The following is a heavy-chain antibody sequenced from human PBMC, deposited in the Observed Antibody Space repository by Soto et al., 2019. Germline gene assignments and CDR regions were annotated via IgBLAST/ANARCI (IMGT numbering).Heavy chain of an antibody. Sequence: EVQLLESGGGLVQPGGSLRLSCAASGFTFSSYAMSWFRQAPGKGLEWVSAISGSGGSTYYADSVKGRFTISRDNSKNTLSLQMNSLRAEDTAVYYCAKGSQLWLTDFDDWGQGTLVTVSS. CDR3: AKGSQLWLTDFDD. CDR1: GFTFSSYA. D-gene: IGHD5-18*01. CDR2: ISGSGGST. J-gene: IGHJ4*02. V-gene: IGHV3-23*01.